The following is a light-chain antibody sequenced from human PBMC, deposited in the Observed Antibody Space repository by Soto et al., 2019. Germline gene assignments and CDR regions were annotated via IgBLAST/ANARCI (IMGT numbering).Light chain of an antibody. CDR2: VAS. J-gene: IGKJ5*01. CDR3: QQRNTWTPIT. V-gene: IGKV3-11*01. Sequence: EIVLPQSPITLSLSPGETATLSCRASQSVRSYLAWYQVKPGQAPSLLIYVASRWASGVPARFSASGSGTDFPLHTSSLDPEDVALYSWQQRNTWTPITFGQGARVEI. CDR1: QSVRSY.